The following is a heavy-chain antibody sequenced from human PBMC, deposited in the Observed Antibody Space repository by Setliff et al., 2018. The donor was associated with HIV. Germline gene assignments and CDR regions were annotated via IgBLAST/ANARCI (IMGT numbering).Heavy chain of an antibody. D-gene: IGHD6-13*01. CDR1: GYTFTGYA. CDR3: ARRGVFDAFDI. J-gene: IGHJ3*02. V-gene: IGHV1-18*03. Sequence: ASVKVSCKASGYTFTGYAISWVRQAPGQGLEWLGWISAYNGDTDYAQKVQGRVSMTIDTSTSTAYMELRSLRSDDMAVYYCARRGVFDAFDIWGQGTMVTVSS. CDR2: ISAYNGDT.